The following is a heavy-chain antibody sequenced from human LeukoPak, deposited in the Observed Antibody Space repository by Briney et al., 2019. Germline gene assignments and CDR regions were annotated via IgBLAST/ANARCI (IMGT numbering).Heavy chain of an antibody. Sequence: GGSLRLSCAASGFTFSSYSMNWVRQAPGKGLEWVSSISSSSSSKYYADSVEGRFTISRDTAKTSLYLQMNSLRAEDTAVYYCARDDSPIAVAAVDYWGQGTLVTVSS. CDR1: GFTFSSYS. CDR3: ARDDSPIAVAAVDY. D-gene: IGHD6-19*01. V-gene: IGHV3-21*01. J-gene: IGHJ4*02. CDR2: ISSSSSSK.